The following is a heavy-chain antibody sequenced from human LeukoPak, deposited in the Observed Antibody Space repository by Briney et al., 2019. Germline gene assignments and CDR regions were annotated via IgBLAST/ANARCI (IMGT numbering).Heavy chain of an antibody. CDR3: ARSTVVTPVIDY. V-gene: IGHV3-21*01. CDR2: ISSSSSYI. CDR1: GSTFSSYS. Sequence: RSGGSLRLSCAASGSTFSSYSMNWVRQAPGKGLEWVSSISSSSSYIYYADSVKGRFTISRDNAKNSLYLQMNSLRAEDTAVYYCARSTVVTPVIDYWGQGTLVTVSS. J-gene: IGHJ4*02. D-gene: IGHD4-17*01.